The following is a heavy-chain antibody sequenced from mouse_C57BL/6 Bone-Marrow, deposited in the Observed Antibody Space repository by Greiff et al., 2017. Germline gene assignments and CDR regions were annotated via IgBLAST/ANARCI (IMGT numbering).Heavy chain of an antibody. CDR2: ISSGGDYL. J-gene: IGHJ2*01. V-gene: IGHV5-9-1*02. D-gene: IGHD1-1*01. CDR3: TRAITTVVADY. Sequence: EVMLVESGEGLVKPGGSLKLSCAASGFTFSSYAMSWVRQTPEKRLEWVAYISSGGDYLYYADTVQGRFTISRDNARNTLYLQMSSLKSEDTAMYYCTRAITTVVADYWGQGTTLTVSS. CDR1: GFTFSSYA.